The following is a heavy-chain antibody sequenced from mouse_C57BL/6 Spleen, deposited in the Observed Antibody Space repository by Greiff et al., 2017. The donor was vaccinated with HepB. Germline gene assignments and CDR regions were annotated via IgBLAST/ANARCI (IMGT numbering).Heavy chain of an antibody. CDR3: AREGDYGYDAPWFAY. V-gene: IGHV1-81*01. CDR1: GYTFTSYG. CDR2: IYPRSGNT. D-gene: IGHD2-2*01. J-gene: IGHJ3*01. Sequence: QVQLKESGAELARPGASVKLSCKASGYTFTSYGISWVKQRTGQGLEWIGEIYPRSGNTYYNEKFKGKATLTADKSSSTAYMELRSLTSEDSAVYFCAREGDYGYDAPWFAYWGQGTLVTVSA.